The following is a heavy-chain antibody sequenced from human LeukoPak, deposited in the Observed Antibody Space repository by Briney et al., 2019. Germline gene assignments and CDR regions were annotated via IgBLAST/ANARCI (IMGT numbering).Heavy chain of an antibody. CDR3: AKDSHSAGDCYYFDY. D-gene: IGHD2-21*02. CDR1: GFTFSSYG. V-gene: IGHV3-30*18. Sequence: GGSLRLSCAASGFTFSSYGMHWVRQAPGKGLEWVAVISYDGSNKYYADSVKGRFTISRDNSKNTLYLQMNSLRAEDAAVYYCAKDSHSAGDCYYFDYWGQETLVTVSS. CDR2: ISYDGSNK. J-gene: IGHJ4*02.